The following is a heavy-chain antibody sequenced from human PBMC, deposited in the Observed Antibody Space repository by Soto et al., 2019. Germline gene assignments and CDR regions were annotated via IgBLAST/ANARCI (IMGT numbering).Heavy chain of an antibody. Sequence: SVKVSCKASGGTFSSYAISWVRQAPGQGLEWMGGIIPIFGTANYAQKFQGRVTITADESTSTAYMELSSLRSEDTAVYYCAGSNHIEWFGELPRTWGQGTLVTVSS. V-gene: IGHV1-69*13. CDR1: GGTFSSYA. CDR3: AGSNHIEWFGELPRT. J-gene: IGHJ4*02. CDR2: IIPIFGTA. D-gene: IGHD3-10*01.